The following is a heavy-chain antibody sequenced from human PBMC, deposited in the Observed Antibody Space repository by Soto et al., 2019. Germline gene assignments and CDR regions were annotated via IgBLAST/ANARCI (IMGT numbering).Heavy chain of an antibody. J-gene: IGHJ5*02. CDR2: IYSGGAT. V-gene: IGHV3-53*01. CDR3: AKLGPYGLECYSFSYNLLDP. CDR1: GFSVSSSH. Sequence: GGSLRLSCAASGFSVSSSHMIWVRQAPGKGLEWVSVIYSGGATYYAVSVKGRFTISRDRSKNTVYLQMDGLRTEDTAVYHCAKLGPYGLECYSFSYNLLDPPAQRTLVPVSS. D-gene: IGHD3-10*01.